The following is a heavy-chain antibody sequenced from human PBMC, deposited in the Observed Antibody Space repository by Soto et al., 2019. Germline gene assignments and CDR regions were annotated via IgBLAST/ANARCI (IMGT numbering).Heavy chain of an antibody. CDR2: ICPGDSDT. Sequence: PVESLKVSCQGSRYSFTSYWIGLVRHMPVKFLELVWIICPGDSDTRYSPSFQGQVTISADKSISTAYLQWSSLKASDTAMYYCARGLANFWSGYLSNPYYYYYYGMDVWGQGTTVTVSS. V-gene: IGHV5-51*01. CDR1: RYSFTSYW. CDR3: ARGLANFWSGYLSNPYYYYYYGMDV. D-gene: IGHD3-3*01. J-gene: IGHJ6*02.